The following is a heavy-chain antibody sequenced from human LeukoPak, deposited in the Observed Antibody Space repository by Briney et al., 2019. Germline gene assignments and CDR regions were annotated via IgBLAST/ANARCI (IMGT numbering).Heavy chain of an antibody. D-gene: IGHD3-22*01. V-gene: IGHV3-9*01. Sequence: GGSLRLSCAASGFTFDDYAMHWVRQAPGKGLEWVSGISWNSGSIVYADSVKGRFTISRDNAKNSLYLQMNSLRAEDTALYYCAKDMHYDSSGYYDGGFDYWGQGTLVTVSS. J-gene: IGHJ4*02. CDR2: ISWNSGSI. CDR1: GFTFDDYA. CDR3: AKDMHYDSSGYYDGGFDY.